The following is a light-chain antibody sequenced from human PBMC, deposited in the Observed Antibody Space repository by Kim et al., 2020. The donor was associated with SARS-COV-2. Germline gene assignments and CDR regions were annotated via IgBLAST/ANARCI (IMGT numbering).Light chain of an antibody. J-gene: IGKJ5*01. CDR3: QQLNSYPAIT. Sequence: SVGDRVTITCRASQGISSYLAWYQQKPGKAPKLLIYAASTLQSGVPSRFSGSGSGTEFTLTISSLQPEDFATYYCQQLNSYPAITFGQGTRLEIK. CDR2: AAS. CDR1: QGISSY. V-gene: IGKV1-9*01.